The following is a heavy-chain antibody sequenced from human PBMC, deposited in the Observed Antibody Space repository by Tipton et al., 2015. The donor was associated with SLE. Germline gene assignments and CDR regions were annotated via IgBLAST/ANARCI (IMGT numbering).Heavy chain of an antibody. CDR1: GYSITRGYN. V-gene: IGHV4-38-2*01. J-gene: IGHJ4*02. CDR2: IYHNDSP. Sequence: TLSLTCAVSGYSITRGYNWGWIRQPPGKGLEFIGSIYHNDSPYYNQSLKSRVTISIDTSKNQFSLRLSSVTAADTAVYFCALQRGNNGWSDYWGQGILVTVSS. D-gene: IGHD2-8*01. CDR3: ALQRGNNGWSDY.